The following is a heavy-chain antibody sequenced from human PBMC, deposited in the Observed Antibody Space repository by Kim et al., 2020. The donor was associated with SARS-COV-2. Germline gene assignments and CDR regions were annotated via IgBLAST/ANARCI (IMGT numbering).Heavy chain of an antibody. CDR3: AKDQSNGWRGGYFDY. CDR2: ICWDSGSI. D-gene: IGHD6-19*01. J-gene: IGHJ4*03. Sequence: GGSLRLSCAASGFTFGGFAMHWVRQAPGKGLEWVAGICWDSGSIGYAGSVKGRFTISRDNAKNSLYLQMNSLRAEDTALYYCAKDQSNGWRGGYFDYWGHGTLGTVSS. CDR1: GFTFGGFA. V-gene: IGHV3-9*01.